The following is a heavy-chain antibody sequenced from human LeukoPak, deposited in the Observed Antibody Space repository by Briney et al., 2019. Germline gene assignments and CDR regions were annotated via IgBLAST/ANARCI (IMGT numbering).Heavy chain of an antibody. V-gene: IGHV3-48*03. CDR1: GFTFSSYE. CDR3: ARGDSGSYYFDY. D-gene: IGHD1-26*01. J-gene: IGHJ4*02. CDR2: ISSSGSTI. Sequence: GGSLRLSCAASGFTFSSYEMNWVRQAPGKGLEWVSYISSSGSTIYYADSVKGRFTISRDNAKNSLYLQMNSLRAEDTAVYYCARGDSGSYYFDYWGQGTLVTVSS.